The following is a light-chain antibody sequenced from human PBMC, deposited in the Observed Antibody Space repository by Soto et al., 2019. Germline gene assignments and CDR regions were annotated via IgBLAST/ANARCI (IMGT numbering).Light chain of an antibody. CDR2: GAS. V-gene: IGKV3-20*01. CDR3: QQYGSSST. CDR1: QSVSSSY. J-gene: IGKJ5*01. Sequence: ENVLTQSPATLSLSPGERATLSCRASQSVSSSYLAWYQQKPGQAPRLLIYGASSRPTGIPDRFSGSGSGTDFTLTISRLEPEDFAVCYCQQYGSSSTFGQGTRLGIK.